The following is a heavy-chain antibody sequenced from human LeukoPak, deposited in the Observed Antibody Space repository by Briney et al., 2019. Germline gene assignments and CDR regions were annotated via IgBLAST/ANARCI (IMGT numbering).Heavy chain of an antibody. CDR1: GYTLTELS. V-gene: IGHV1-24*01. CDR2: FDTEDGET. D-gene: IGHD6-13*01. Sequence: ASVKVSCKVSGYTLTELSMHWVRQAPGKGLEWMGGFDTEDGETIYAQKFQGRVTMTEDTSTDTAYMELSSLRSEDTAVYYCATDSVAAAGRQYYYYMDVWGKGTTVTVSS. J-gene: IGHJ6*03. CDR3: ATDSVAAAGRQYYYYMDV.